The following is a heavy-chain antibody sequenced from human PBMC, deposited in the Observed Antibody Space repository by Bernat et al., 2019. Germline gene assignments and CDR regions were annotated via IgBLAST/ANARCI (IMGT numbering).Heavy chain of an antibody. CDR2: IWYDGSNK. D-gene: IGHD3-10*01. J-gene: IGHJ4*02. CDR1: GFTFSSYG. V-gene: IGHV3-33*01. CDR3: AREREGLWFGTFDY. Sequence: QVQLVESGGGVVQPGWSLRLSCAASGFTFSSYGMHWVRQAPGKGLEWVAVIWYDGSNKYYADSVKGRFTISRDNSKNTLYLQMNSLRAEDTAVYYCAREREGLWFGTFDYWGQGTLVTVSS.